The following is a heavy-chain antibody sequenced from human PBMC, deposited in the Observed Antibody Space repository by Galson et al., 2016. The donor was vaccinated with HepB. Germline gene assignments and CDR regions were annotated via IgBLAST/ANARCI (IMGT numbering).Heavy chain of an antibody. CDR3: VRQTTHSSDPTGYNGRWFDP. J-gene: IGHJ5*02. CDR1: GVSITSFY. D-gene: IGHD3-9*01. V-gene: IGHV4-59*08. CDR2: IYHGGSR. Sequence: SETLSLTCTVSGVSITSFYWTWIRQPPGGGLDWIGYIYHGGSRNYSPSLKSRVTMSLNTSKNPFSLRLSSVTAADTAVYYCVRQTTHSSDPTGYNGRWFDPWGHGSLVTVSS.